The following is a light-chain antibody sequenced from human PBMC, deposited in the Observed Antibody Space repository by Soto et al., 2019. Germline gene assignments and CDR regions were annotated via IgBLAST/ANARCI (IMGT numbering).Light chain of an antibody. CDR3: LQKYFYPFT. CDR1: QSISNF. V-gene: IGKV1-6*01. CDR2: AAS. J-gene: IGKJ3*01. Sequence: IQMTQSPSSLSASVGDIVTITFRASQSISNFLNWYQQKPGKAPKLLIYAASNLQSGVPAGFSGSGSGTDFTLTISSLQPEDFATYYCLQKYFYPFTFGPGTKWIS.